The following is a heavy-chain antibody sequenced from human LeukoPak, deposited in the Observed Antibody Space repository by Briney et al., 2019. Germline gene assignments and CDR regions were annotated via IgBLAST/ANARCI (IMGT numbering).Heavy chain of an antibody. V-gene: IGHV4-39*07. Sequence: PSETLSLTCTVSGDSINTNIYYWGWLRQPPGTGLEWIGHVYYSGSTYSNPSLRGRVTILLDTSNNHFSLRLNSVTAADTAVYYCARLMPGLSMDVWSKGTAVTVSS. CDR1: GDSINTNIYY. J-gene: IGHJ6*04. CDR3: ARLMPGLSMDV. CDR2: VYYSGST. D-gene: IGHD2-8*01.